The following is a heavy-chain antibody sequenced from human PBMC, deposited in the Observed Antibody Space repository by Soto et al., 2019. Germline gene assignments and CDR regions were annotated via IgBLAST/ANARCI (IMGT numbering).Heavy chain of an antibody. CDR2: IKKDGSEK. CDR1: GFSFRDAW. V-gene: IGHV3-7*01. CDR3: ATNAF. J-gene: IGHJ4*02. D-gene: IGHD2-2*01. Sequence: GGSLRLSCAASGFSFRDAWMSWVRQAPGKGPEWVAKIKKDGSEKYYVDSVKGRFTISRDNARSSLYLQMNSLTADDTAVYYCATNAFWGQGSLVTVSS.